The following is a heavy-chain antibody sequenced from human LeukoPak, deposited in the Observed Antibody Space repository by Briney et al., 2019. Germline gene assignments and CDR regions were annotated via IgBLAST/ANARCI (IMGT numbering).Heavy chain of an antibody. CDR2: ITPNADRT. V-gene: IGHV3-23*01. Sequence: GGSLRLSCAASGFTFGSYGMSWVRQAPGKGLEWVSFITPNADRTSYADSVEGRFTISRDNPRNTLYMQMNSLRDEATALYYCAIMHGYYDGSGYWVQWGQGTLVTVSS. J-gene: IGHJ1*01. D-gene: IGHD3-22*01. CDR3: AIMHGYYDGSGYWVQ. CDR1: GFTFGSYG.